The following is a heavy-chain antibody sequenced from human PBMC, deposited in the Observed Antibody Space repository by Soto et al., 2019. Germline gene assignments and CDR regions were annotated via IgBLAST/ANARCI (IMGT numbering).Heavy chain of an antibody. Sequence: PGGSLRLSCAASGFTFSSYTMNWVRQAPGKGLEWVSSISSSSSYIYYADSVKGRFTISRDNAKNSLYLQMNSLRAEDTAVYYYARDGPYDSSGYPFDYWGQGTLVTVSS. V-gene: IGHV3-21*01. CDR1: GFTFSSYT. J-gene: IGHJ4*02. CDR2: ISSSSSYI. CDR3: ARDGPYDSSGYPFDY. D-gene: IGHD3-22*01.